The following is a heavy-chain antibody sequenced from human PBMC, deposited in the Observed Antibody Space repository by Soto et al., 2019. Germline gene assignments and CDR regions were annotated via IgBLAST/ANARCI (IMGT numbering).Heavy chain of an antibody. J-gene: IGHJ4*02. CDR2: IWYDGSNK. D-gene: IGHD2-15*01. V-gene: IGHV3-33*01. CDR3: ARDDGGAATPGAFVG. Sequence: QVQLVESGGGVVQPGRSLRLSCAASGFTFSSYGMHWVRQAPGKGLEWVAVIWYDGSNKYYADSVKGRFTISRDNSKNTLYLQMNSLRAEDTAVYYCARDDGGAATPGAFVGWGQGTLVTVSS. CDR1: GFTFSSYG.